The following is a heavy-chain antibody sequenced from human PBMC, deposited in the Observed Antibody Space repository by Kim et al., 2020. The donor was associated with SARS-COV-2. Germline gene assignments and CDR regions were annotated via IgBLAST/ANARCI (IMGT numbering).Heavy chain of an antibody. CDR2: IWYDGSNK. J-gene: IGHJ6*02. D-gene: IGHD3-9*01. V-gene: IGHV3-33*01. CDR1: GFTFSSYG. CDR3: ARDSEYYDILTGFYYYGMDV. Sequence: GGSLRLSCAASGFTFSSYGMHWVRQAPGKGLEWVAVIWYDGSNKYYADSVKGRFTISRDNSKNTLYLQMNSLRAEDTAVYYCARDSEYYDILTGFYYYGMDVWGQGTTVTVSS.